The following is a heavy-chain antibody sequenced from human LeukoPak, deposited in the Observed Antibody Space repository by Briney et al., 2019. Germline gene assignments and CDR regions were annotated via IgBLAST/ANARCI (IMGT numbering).Heavy chain of an antibody. CDR2: IYYSGST. J-gene: IGHJ4*02. D-gene: IGHD6-19*01. CDR3: ARVGAVAGTLASYYFDY. Sequence: PSETLSLTCTVSGGSINSRNYYWGWIRQPPGKGLEWIGSIYYSGSTYYNPSLKSRVTISVDTSKNQFSLKLRSVTAADTAVYYCARVGAVAGTLASYYFDYWGQGTLVTVSS. CDR1: GGSINSRNYY. V-gene: IGHV4-39*07.